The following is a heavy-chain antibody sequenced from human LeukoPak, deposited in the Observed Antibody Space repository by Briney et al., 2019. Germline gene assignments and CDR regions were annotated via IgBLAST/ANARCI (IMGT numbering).Heavy chain of an antibody. J-gene: IGHJ4*02. Sequence: PGGSLRLSCAASGFTFSSYGMHWVRQAPGKGLEWVAVIWYDGSNKYYADSVKGRFTISRDNSKNTLYLQMNSLRAEDTAVYYCAKDLEYYGSGSYYLGGDYWAREPWSPSPQ. CDR1: GFTFSSYG. CDR3: AKDLEYYGSGSYYLGGDY. V-gene: IGHV3-33*06. CDR2: IWYDGSNK. D-gene: IGHD3-10*01.